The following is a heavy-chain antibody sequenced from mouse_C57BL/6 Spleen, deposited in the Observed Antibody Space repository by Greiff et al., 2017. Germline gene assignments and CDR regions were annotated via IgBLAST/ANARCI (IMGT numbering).Heavy chain of an antibody. J-gene: IGHJ2*01. D-gene: IGHD1-1*01. CDR2: ISSGGSYT. Sequence: VQLKESGGDLVKPGGSLKLSCAASGFTFSSYGMSWVRQTPDKRLEWVATISSGGSYTYYPDSVKGRFTISRDNAKNTLYLQMSSLKSEDTAMYYCARQDLFYYFDYWGQGTTLTVSS. V-gene: IGHV5-6*01. CDR1: GFTFSSYG. CDR3: ARQDLFYYFDY.